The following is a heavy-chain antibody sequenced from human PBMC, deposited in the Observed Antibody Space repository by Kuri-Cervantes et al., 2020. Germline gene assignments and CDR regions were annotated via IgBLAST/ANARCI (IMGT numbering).Heavy chain of an antibody. J-gene: IGHJ4*02. D-gene: IGHD6-19*01. CDR3: AISEGHAGSCFPLLSY. CDR2: ISAYNRKT. CDR1: GYTFAKYG. Sequence: ASVNVSCKASGYTFAKYGISWVRQAPGQGLEGMGWISAYNRKTNYAQKLQGRVTMTTDTYTSTAYMELRSLRSDVSAVYYCAISEGHAGSCFPLLSYWGQGTLVTVSS. V-gene: IGHV1-18*01.